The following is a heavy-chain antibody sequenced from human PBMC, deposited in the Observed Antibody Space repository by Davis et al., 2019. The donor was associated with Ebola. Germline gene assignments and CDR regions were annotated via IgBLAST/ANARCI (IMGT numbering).Heavy chain of an antibody. J-gene: IGHJ5*02. CDR3: ARAVRVWFDP. V-gene: IGHV4-34*01. CDR2: INHSGST. CDR1: GGSFSGYY. Sequence: MPGGSLRLSCAVYGGSFSGYYWSWIRQPPGKGLEWIGEINHSGSTNYNPSLKSRVTISVDTSKNQFSLKLSSVTAADTAVYYCARAVRVWFDPWGQGTLVTVSS.